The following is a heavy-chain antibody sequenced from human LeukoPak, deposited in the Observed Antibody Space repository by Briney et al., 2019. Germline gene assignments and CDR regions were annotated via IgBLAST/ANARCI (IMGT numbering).Heavy chain of an antibody. CDR3: ARDLHYYAAMDV. V-gene: IGHV3-66*01. J-gene: IGHJ6*02. CDR2: IYSGGNT. CDR1: GFTVSSNY. Sequence: GGSLRLSCAASGFTVSSNYMSWVRQAPGKGLEWVSVIYSGGNTYYADSVEGRFTISRDNSKNTLYLQMNSLRAEDTAVYYCARDLHYYAAMDVWGQGTTVTVSS. D-gene: IGHD3-10*01.